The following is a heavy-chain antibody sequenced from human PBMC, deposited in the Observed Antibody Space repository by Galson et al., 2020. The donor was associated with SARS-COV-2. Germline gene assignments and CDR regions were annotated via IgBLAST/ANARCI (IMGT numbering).Heavy chain of an antibody. J-gene: IGHJ4*02. CDR1: GFDFSRHS. Sequence: GGSLRLSCTASGFDFSRHSMNWVRQVPGQGLEWVSSITSSSSYIYYADSVKGRFTISRDNSKKSVFLQMDSLGADDTAMYYCATQTPHYFESENYFWGLGTLVTVSS. CDR3: ATQTPHYFESENYF. CDR2: ITSSSSYI. V-gene: IGHV3-21*01. D-gene: IGHD3-9*01.